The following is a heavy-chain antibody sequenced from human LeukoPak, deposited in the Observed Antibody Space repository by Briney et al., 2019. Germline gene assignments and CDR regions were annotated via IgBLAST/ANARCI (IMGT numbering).Heavy chain of an antibody. J-gene: IGHJ4*02. V-gene: IGHV4-38-2*02. D-gene: IGHD3-16*02. Sequence: SETLSLTCTVSGYSISSGYYWGWIRPPPGKGMEWIGSIYHSGSTYYNPSLKSRVTISVDTSKNQFSLKLSSVTAADTAVYYCASRSPASYDYVWGSYRYTPYYFDYWGQGTLVTVSS. CDR1: GYSISSGYY. CDR2: IYHSGST. CDR3: ASRSPASYDYVWGSYRYTPYYFDY.